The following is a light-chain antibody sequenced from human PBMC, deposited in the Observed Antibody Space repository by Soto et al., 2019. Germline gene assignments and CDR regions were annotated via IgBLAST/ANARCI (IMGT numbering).Light chain of an antibody. CDR2: STS. CDR3: QQSYNAPFT. Sequence: DIQMTQSPSSLSSSVGDRVTIRFLASQSIARYLNWYQQRPGEAPNLVIYSTSNLQSGVPSRFSGSGSGTDFTLTIGSLQPEDFATYYCQQSYNAPFTFGPGTKVDIK. J-gene: IGKJ3*01. CDR1: QSIARY. V-gene: IGKV1-39*01.